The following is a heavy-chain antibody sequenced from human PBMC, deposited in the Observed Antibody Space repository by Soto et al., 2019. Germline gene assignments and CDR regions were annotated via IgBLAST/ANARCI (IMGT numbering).Heavy chain of an antibody. Sequence: ASVKVSCKASGYTFTSYGISWVRQAPGQGLEWMGWISAYNGNTNYAQKLQGRVTMTTDTSTSTAYMELRSLRSDDTAVYYCARDEQVGSGWDGSPPSYRLDVWGKGTRVTAAS. CDR1: GYTFTSYG. V-gene: IGHV1-18*01. D-gene: IGHD6-19*01. CDR3: ARDEQVGSGWDGSPPSYRLDV. J-gene: IGHJ6*01. CDR2: ISAYNGNT.